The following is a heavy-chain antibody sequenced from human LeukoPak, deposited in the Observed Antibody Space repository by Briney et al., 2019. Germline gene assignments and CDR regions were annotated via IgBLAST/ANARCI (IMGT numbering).Heavy chain of an antibody. V-gene: IGHV3-21*01. CDR3: ARVSIFRVVIANDY. J-gene: IGHJ4*02. CDR2: ITSGGDYM. CDR1: GFTFGGYT. Sequence: GGSLRLSCAASGFTFGGYTMSWVRQAPGKGLQWVSTITSGGDYMYYADPVKGRFTISRDDSKNSLYLHMNSLRAEDTAVYYCARVSIFRVVIANDYWGQGTVVTVSS. D-gene: IGHD3-16*02.